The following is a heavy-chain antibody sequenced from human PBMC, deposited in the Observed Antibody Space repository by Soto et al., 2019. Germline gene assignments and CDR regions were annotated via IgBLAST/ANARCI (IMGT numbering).Heavy chain of an antibody. V-gene: IGHV3-23*01. D-gene: IGHD3-10*01. CDR3: AKEDGHRYCYGSGSYPGLDQYYGMDV. CDR1: GFTFSSYA. J-gene: IGHJ6*02. CDR2: ISGSGGST. Sequence: EVQLLESGGGLVQPGGSLRLSCAASGFTFSSYAMSWVRQAPGKGLEWVSAISGSGGSTYYADSVKGRFTISRDNSKXXXXXXXXXXXXXXXAVYYCAKEDGHRYCYGSGSYPGLDQYYGMDVWGQGTTVTVSS.